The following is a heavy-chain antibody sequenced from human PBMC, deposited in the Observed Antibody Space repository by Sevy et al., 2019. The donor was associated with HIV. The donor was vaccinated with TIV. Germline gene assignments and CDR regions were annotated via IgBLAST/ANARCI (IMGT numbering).Heavy chain of an antibody. Sequence: GGSLRLSCAASGFPFSDAWMNWVRQAPGKGLEWVGLIKNENEGGTTDYAAPVKGRFTISRDDSKNTLFLQMSSLNTADTAIYYCTTDWGSGNTSVRAFDLWGQGTMVTVSS. D-gene: IGHD1-7*01. CDR1: GFPFSDAW. CDR3: TTDWGSGNTSVRAFDL. CDR2: IKNENEGGTT. V-gene: IGHV3-15*01. J-gene: IGHJ3*01.